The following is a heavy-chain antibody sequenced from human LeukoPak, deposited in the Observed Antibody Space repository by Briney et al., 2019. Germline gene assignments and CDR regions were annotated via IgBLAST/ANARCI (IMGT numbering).Heavy chain of an antibody. Sequence: GASVKVSCKASGYTFTGYYMHWVRQAPGQGLEWMGWINPNSGGTNYAQKFQGRVTMTRDTSISTAYMELSRLRSDDTALYYCARSRITIFGVADGSDAFDTWGQGTMVTVSS. J-gene: IGHJ3*02. D-gene: IGHD3-3*01. CDR1: GYTFTGYY. CDR2: INPNSGGT. V-gene: IGHV1-2*02. CDR3: ARSRITIFGVADGSDAFDT.